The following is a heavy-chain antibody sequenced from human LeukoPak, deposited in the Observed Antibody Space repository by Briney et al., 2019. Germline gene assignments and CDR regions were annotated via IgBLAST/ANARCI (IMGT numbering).Heavy chain of an antibody. CDR3: ARVTYYDFWSGYTYGMDV. J-gene: IGHJ6*02. CDR1: GYTFTSYG. V-gene: IGHV1-18*01. Sequence: ASVKVSCKASGYTFTSYGISWVRQAPGQGLEWMGWISAYNGNTNSAQKPRGRVTMTTDTSTSTAYMELRSLRSDDTAVYYCARVTYYDFWSGYTYGMDVWGQGTTVTVSS. D-gene: IGHD3-3*01. CDR2: ISAYNGNT.